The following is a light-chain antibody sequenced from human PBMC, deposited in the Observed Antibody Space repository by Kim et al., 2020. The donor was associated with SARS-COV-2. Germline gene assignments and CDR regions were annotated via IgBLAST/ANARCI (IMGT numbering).Light chain of an antibody. CDR3: SSYSSSDIVL. Sequence: GQSISISCTGTSSDVGGYTYVSWFQQHPGKAPKVIIYDVTKRPSGGSNRFSGSKSGNTASLTISGLQTDDEADYYCSSYSSSDIVLFGGGTQLTVL. V-gene: IGLV2-14*04. CDR2: DVT. J-gene: IGLJ2*01. CDR1: SSDVGGYTY.